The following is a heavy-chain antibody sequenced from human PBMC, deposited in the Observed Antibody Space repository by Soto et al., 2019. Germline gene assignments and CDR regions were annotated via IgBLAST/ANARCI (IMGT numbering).Heavy chain of an antibody. CDR3: ARAESSRAFDI. CDR1: GGSISSGGYS. J-gene: IGHJ3*02. V-gene: IGHV4-30-2*01. Sequence: QLQLQESGSGLVKPSQTLSLTCAVSGGSISSGGYSWSWIRQPPGKGLEWIGYIYHSGSTYYNPSLKSXXTXSXXRSKNQFSLKRSSVTAADTAVYYCARAESSRAFDIWGQGTMVTVSS. CDR2: IYHSGST. D-gene: IGHD1-26*01.